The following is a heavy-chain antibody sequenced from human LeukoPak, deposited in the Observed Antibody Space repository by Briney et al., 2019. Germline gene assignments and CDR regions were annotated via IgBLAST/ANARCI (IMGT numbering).Heavy chain of an antibody. CDR2: ISGSSSYI. Sequence: PGGSLRLSCAASGFTFSSYSMNWVRQAPGKGLEWVSSISGSSSYIYYADSVKGRFAISRDNAKNSLYLQMNSLRAEDTAVYYCASGRYCSSTTCSFDYWGQGTLDTASS. CDR1: GFTFSSYS. V-gene: IGHV3-21*01. J-gene: IGHJ4*02. CDR3: ASGRYCSSTTCSFDY. D-gene: IGHD2-2*01.